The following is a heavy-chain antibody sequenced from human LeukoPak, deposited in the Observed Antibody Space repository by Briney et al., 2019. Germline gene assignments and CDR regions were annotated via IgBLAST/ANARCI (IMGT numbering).Heavy chain of an antibody. Sequence: GGSLRLSCAASGFTFTSYSMNWVRQAPGKGLEWVSTISGGGGSTYYADSVKGRFTISRDNSKNTLYLQMNSLRAEDTAVFYCAKNQVPYNDFWSGTYYFDHWGQGTLVTVSS. V-gene: IGHV3-23*01. CDR1: GFTFTSYS. J-gene: IGHJ4*02. CDR3: AKNQVPYNDFWSGTYYFDH. D-gene: IGHD3-3*01. CDR2: ISGGGGST.